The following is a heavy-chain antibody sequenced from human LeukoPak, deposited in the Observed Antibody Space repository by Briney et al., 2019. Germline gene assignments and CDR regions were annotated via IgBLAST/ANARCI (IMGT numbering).Heavy chain of an antibody. V-gene: IGHV4-38-2*02. CDR2: IYHSGTT. Sequence: SDTLSLTCTLSGYSISSGYYWVWIRQPPGKGLEWIGCIYHSGTTYYNPSLKSWITISVDTSKNQFSLKLSSVTAADTAMYYCARDQPYMDVWGKGTTVTVSS. CDR3: ARDQPYMDV. CDR1: GYSISSGYY. J-gene: IGHJ6*03.